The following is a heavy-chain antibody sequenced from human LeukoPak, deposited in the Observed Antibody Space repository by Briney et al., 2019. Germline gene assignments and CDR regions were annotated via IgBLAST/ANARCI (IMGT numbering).Heavy chain of an antibody. CDR1: GFTFSDYY. J-gene: IGHJ4*02. Sequence: GGSLRLSCAASGFTFSDYYMSWIRQAPGKGLEWVSYISSSGSTIYYADSVKGRFTISRDNAKNSLFLQMNSLRAEDTAVYYCARDKIVGATYFDYWGLGTLVTVSS. CDR2: ISSSGSTI. V-gene: IGHV3-11*04. CDR3: ARDKIVGATYFDY. D-gene: IGHD1-26*01.